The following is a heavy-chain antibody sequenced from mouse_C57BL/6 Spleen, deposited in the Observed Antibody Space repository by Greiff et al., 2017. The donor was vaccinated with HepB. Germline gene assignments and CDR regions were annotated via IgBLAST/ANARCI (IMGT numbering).Heavy chain of an antibody. CDR3: TSGDHAWFAY. Sequence: QVQLKQSGAELVRPGASVTLSCKASGYTFTDYEMHWVKQTPVHGLEWIGAIDPEAGGTAYNQKFKGKATLTADKSTSTAYLELRSLTSEDSAVYYCTSGDHAWFAYWGQGTLVTVSA. D-gene: IGHD3-3*01. J-gene: IGHJ3*01. V-gene: IGHV1-15*01. CDR2: IDPEAGGT. CDR1: GYTFTDYE.